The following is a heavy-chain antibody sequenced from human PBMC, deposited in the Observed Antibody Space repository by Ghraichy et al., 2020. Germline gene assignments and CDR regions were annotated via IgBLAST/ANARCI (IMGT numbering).Heavy chain of an antibody. CDR3: ARGGPLSGRADY. J-gene: IGHJ4*02. CDR2: LMQDGSEN. CDR1: GFPFSSFW. D-gene: IGHD5-12*01. Sequence: GGSLRLSCAASGFPFSSFWMSWVPPAPGKGLEWVANLMQDGSENYYVDSVTSRLTISRDHAKNSLYLQMNSLRAEDTAVYYCARGGPLSGRADYWGQGTLVTVSS. V-gene: IGHV3-7*01.